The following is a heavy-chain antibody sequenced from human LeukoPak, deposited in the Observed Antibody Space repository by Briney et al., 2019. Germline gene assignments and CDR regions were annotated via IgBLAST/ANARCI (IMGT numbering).Heavy chain of an antibody. V-gene: IGHV3-33*01. Sequence: GRSLRLSCAASGFTFSSYGMHWVRQAPGKGLEWVAVIWYDGSNKYYADSVKGRFTISRDNSKNTLYLQMNSLRAEDTAVYYCATHGIGYCSSTSCYSSGPPIEGAFDIWGQGTMVTVSS. CDR1: GFTFSSYG. CDR2: IWYDGSNK. D-gene: IGHD2-2*01. CDR3: ATHGIGYCSSTSCYSSGPPIEGAFDI. J-gene: IGHJ3*02.